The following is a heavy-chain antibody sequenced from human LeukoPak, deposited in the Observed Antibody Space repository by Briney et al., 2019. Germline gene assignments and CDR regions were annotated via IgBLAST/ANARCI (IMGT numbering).Heavy chain of an antibody. CDR2: ISGSGGST. Sequence: GGTLRLSCAASGFTFSSYGMSWVRQAPGKGLEWVSAISGSGGSTYYADSVKGRFTTSRDNAEKSLHLQMNSLRAEDTAVYYCIRGGFSLDYWGQGTLVTVSS. CDR1: GFTFSSYG. V-gene: IGHV3-23*01. CDR3: IRGGFSLDY. J-gene: IGHJ4*02. D-gene: IGHD3-16*01.